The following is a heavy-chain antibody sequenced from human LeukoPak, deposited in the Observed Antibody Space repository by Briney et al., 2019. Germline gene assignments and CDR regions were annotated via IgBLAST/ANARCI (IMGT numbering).Heavy chain of an antibody. Sequence: GGSLRLSCAASGFTFSSYVMTWVRQAPGKGLEWVSAISGSGGSTYYADSVKGRFTISRDNSKNTLYLQMNSLRAEDTAVYYCAKGRTYSNYYWFDPWGQGTLVTVSS. CDR3: AKGRTYSNYYWFDP. J-gene: IGHJ5*02. V-gene: IGHV3-23*01. CDR2: ISGSGGST. CDR1: GFTFSSYV. D-gene: IGHD4-11*01.